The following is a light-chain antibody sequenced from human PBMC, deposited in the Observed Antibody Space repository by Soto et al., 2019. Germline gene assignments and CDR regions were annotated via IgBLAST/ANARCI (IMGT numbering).Light chain of an antibody. CDR1: QPISQW. CDR3: QQAHSFPLT. Sequence: DIHLTQSPSSVSASVGDRVTITCRASQPISQWLAWYQQKPGKAHTLLSYVTSNLHSGVPSRFSGSGSGTYFTLTISSLEPEDFATYYCQQAHSFPLTFGQGTRLEIK. V-gene: IGKV1-12*01. CDR2: VTS. J-gene: IGKJ5*01.